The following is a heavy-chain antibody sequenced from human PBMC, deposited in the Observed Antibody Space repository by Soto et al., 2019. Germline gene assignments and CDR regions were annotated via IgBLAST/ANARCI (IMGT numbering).Heavy chain of an antibody. CDR3: ARLSYCFTDDCLFDS. V-gene: IGHV4-39*01. CDR1: GVSITSTTHY. CDR2: VYYTGTT. J-gene: IGHJ4*02. D-gene: IGHD2-15*01. Sequence: QLHLQESGPRLLKPSETLSLTCTLSGVSITSTTHYWAWIRQPPGKILEWIGSVYYTGTTYSAASRTSLLTMSVATSKNQFYPNVNSVTAADAALYYCARLSYCFTDDCLFDSWGQGRLVTVSS.